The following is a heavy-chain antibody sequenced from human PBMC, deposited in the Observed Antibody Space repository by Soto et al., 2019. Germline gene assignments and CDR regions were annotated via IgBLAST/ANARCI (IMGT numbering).Heavy chain of an antibody. Sequence: EVQLLESGGGLVQPGGSLRLSCAASGFTFSSYAMSWVRQAPGKGLEWVSVIYSGGSTYYADSVKGRFTISRDNSKNTLYLQMNSLRAEDTAVYYCARGRLAFDYWGQGTLVTVSS. CDR2: IYSGGST. V-gene: IGHV3-23*03. J-gene: IGHJ4*02. CDR1: GFTFSSYA. CDR3: ARGRLAFDY.